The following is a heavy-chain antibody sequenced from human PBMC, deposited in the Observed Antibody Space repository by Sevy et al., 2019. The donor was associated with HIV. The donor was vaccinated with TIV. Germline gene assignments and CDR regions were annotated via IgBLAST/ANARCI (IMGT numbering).Heavy chain of an antibody. D-gene: IGHD4-17*01. CDR2: ISGSGGST. Sequence: GGSLRLSCAASGFTFSSYAMSWVRQAPGKGLEWVSAISGSGGSTYYADSVKGRFTISRDNSKNTLYLPMNSLRAEDTAVYYCATDLTTLSSPINFDYWGQGTLVTVSS. CDR1: GFTFSSYA. J-gene: IGHJ4*02. CDR3: ATDLTTLSSPINFDY. V-gene: IGHV3-23*01.